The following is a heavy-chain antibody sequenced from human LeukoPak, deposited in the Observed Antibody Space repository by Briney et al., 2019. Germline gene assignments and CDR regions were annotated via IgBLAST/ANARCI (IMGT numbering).Heavy chain of an antibody. D-gene: IGHD5-24*01. CDR1: GFSLGTRGGG. CDR2: SYWDDDK. Sequence: SGPTLLHPPPTLTLTFTFSGFSLGTRGGGVGRIRQPPGKALEWLTISYWDDDKPYSPSLKGRLTTTKDTSKNQVVLTMTNMDPVDTATYYCAHRRWLQFGAFDYWGQGTLVTVSS. J-gene: IGHJ4*02. CDR3: AHRRWLQFGAFDY. V-gene: IGHV2-5*02.